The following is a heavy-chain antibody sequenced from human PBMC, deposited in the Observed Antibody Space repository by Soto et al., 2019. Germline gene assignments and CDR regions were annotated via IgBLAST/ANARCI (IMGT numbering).Heavy chain of an antibody. D-gene: IGHD2-8*02. CDR3: ARGMTPPGAPAWYYFDS. CDR2: FSLSGTT. J-gene: IGHJ4*02. V-gene: IGHV4-4*07. Sequence: PSETLSHTCTVSGASITGSSYWSWIRQPAGKGLEWIGRFSLSGTTSYNPSLRSRVTMSADVSKNQFSLRLTSVTAADTALYYCARGMTPPGAPAWYYFDSWGQGTLVTVSS. CDR1: GASITGSSY.